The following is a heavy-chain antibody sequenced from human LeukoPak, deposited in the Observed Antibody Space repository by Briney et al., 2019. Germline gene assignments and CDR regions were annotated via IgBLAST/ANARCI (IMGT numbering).Heavy chain of an antibody. Sequence: KTGGSLILSCAASGFTFSNAWMNWLRQSPGKVLEWVGRIKSKADDGTTDYAAPVKNRFTISRDDSNTTLYLQMNSLKTEDTAVYYCTTYPFGYCSSSSCYGYFDYWGQGTLVTVSS. J-gene: IGHJ4*02. CDR3: TTYPFGYCSSSSCYGYFDY. CDR2: IKSKADDGTT. V-gene: IGHV3-15*01. CDR1: GFTFSNAW. D-gene: IGHD2-2*03.